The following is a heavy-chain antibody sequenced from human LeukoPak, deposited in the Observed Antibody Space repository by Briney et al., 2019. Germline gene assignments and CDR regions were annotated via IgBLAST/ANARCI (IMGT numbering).Heavy chain of an antibody. Sequence: GGSLRLSCAASGFTVSTKYMSWVRQAPGKGLEWVSLIYSGGTTYYADSVKGRFTISRDNSKNSLYLQMNSLRAEDTAVYYCARVGGVPAAHFDYWGQGTLVTVSS. CDR1: GFTVSTKY. V-gene: IGHV3-53*01. D-gene: IGHD2-2*01. CDR2: IYSGGTT. CDR3: ARVGGVPAAHFDY. J-gene: IGHJ4*02.